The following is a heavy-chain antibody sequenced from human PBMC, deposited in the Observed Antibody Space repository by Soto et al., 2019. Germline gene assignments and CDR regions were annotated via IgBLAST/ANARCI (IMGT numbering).Heavy chain of an antibody. V-gene: IGHV3-30*18. Sequence: LRLSCAVSGFTFSAFGMHWVRQAPGKGLEWVAIISYDGILKYYADSVKGRFTISRDTSKGALYLQMNSLTPEDTAVYYCAKDFKVSGGHYGSLNYYYGMDVWGQGTTVTVSS. CDR3: AKDFKVSGGHYGSLNYYYGMDV. CDR1: GFTFSAFG. D-gene: IGHD3-10*01. CDR2: ISYDGILK. J-gene: IGHJ6*02.